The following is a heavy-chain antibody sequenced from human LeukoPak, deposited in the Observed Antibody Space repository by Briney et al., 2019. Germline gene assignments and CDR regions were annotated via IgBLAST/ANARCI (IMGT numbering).Heavy chain of an antibody. D-gene: IGHD2-2*01. J-gene: IGHJ6*02. CDR3: ARRFYCSSTSCPYGMDV. CDR1: GGSISSYY. Sequence: PSETLSLTCTVSGGSISSYYWSWIRQPPGKGLEWIGYIFYTGSTNYNPSLKSRVTISVDTSKNQFSLRLSSVTAADTAVYYCARRFYCSSTSCPYGMDVWGQGTTVTVSS. CDR2: IFYTGST. V-gene: IGHV4-59*01.